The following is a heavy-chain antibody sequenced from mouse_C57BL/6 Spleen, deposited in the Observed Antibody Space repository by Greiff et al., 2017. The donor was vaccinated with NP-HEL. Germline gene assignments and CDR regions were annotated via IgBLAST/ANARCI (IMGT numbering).Heavy chain of an antibody. J-gene: IGHJ1*03. CDR3: ARLLRYPWYFDV. CDR1: GYTFTDYN. D-gene: IGHD1-1*01. CDR2: INPNNGGT. V-gene: IGHV1-22*01. Sequence: DVQLQESGPELVKPGASVKMSCKASGYTFTDYNMHWVKQSHGKSLEWIGYINPNNGGTSYNQKFKGKATLTVNKSSSTAYMELRSLTSEDSAVYYCARLLRYPWYFDVWGTGTTVTVSS.